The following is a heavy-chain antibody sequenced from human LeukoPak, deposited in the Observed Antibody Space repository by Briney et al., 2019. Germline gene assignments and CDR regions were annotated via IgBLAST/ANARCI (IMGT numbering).Heavy chain of an antibody. CDR2: ISSSSSYI. D-gene: IGHD6-19*01. J-gene: IGHJ4*02. CDR1: GFTFSSYS. V-gene: IGHV3-21*01. Sequence: PGGSLRLSCAASGFTFSSYSMNWVRQAPGKGLEWVSSISSSSSYIYYADSVKGRFTISRDNAKNSLYLQMNSLRAEDTAVYYCARLNLVAGLSYFDYWGQGTLVTVSS. CDR3: ARLNLVAGLSYFDY.